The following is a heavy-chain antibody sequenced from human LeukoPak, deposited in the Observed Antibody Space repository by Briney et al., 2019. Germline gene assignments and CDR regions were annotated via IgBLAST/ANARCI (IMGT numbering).Heavy chain of an antibody. V-gene: IGHV3-21*01. Sequence: GGSPRLSCAASGFTCSSYSVNWVRQAPGKGLEWVSSISSSRSYIYYADSVKGRFTISRDNAKNSLYLQMNSLRAEDTAVYYCARDLDCSGGSCYRGSSDYYYYGMDVWGQGTTVTVSS. CDR2: ISSSRSYI. CDR1: GFTCSSYS. D-gene: IGHD2-15*01. CDR3: ARDLDCSGGSCYRGSSDYYYYGMDV. J-gene: IGHJ6*02.